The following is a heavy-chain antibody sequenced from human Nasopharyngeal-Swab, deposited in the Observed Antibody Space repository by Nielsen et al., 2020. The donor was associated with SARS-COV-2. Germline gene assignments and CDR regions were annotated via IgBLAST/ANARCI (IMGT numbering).Heavy chain of an antibody. Sequence: WIRQPPGKGLEWVANIKQEGSEQFYVDSVKGRFTISRDNAKNSLYLQMNSLRAEDTAVYYCARVRGYCSGGACYVYYYMDVWGKGTTVTVSS. J-gene: IGHJ6*03. V-gene: IGHV3-7*01. CDR2: IKQEGSEQ. D-gene: IGHD2-15*01. CDR3: ARVRGYCSGGACYVYYYMDV.